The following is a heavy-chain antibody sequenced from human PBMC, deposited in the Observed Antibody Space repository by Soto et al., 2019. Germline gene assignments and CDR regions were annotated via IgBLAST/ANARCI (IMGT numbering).Heavy chain of an antibody. CDR2: IYHSGST. D-gene: IGHD6-13*01. Sequence: PSATLSLTCAVSGDSISSGDYSWGWIRQPPGKGLEWIGYIYHSGSTYYNPSLKSRVTISVDRSKNQFSLKLSSVTAADTAVYYCARAYSSSWPNAFYIWGQGTMVT. V-gene: IGHV4-30-2*01. CDR1: GDSISSGDYS. J-gene: IGHJ3*02. CDR3: ARAYSSSWPNAFYI.